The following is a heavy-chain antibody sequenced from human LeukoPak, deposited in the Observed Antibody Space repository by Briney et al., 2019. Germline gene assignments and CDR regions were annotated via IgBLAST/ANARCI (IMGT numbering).Heavy chain of an antibody. CDR2: IYYSGST. CDR1: GGSISSYY. CDR3: ARGEMAPTYFDY. Sequence: SETLSLTCTVSGGSISSYYWSWIRQPPGKGLVWIGYIYYSGSTNYNPSLKSRVTISVDTSKNQFSLKLSSVTAADTAVYYCARGEMAPTYFDYWGQGTLVTVSS. D-gene: IGHD5-24*01. V-gene: IGHV4-59*01. J-gene: IGHJ4*02.